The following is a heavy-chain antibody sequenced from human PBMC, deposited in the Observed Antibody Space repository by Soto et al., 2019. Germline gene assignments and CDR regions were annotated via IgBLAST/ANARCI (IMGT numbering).Heavy chain of an antibody. CDR3: ARHQGYVGFAY. CDR1: GFTFSGYW. Sequence: GGSLRLSCAASGFTFSGYWLHWVRQVPGKGLVWVSRLNSDGSSTNYADSVKGRFTISRDNAKNTLYLQMNSLRVEDTAVYYCARHQGYVGFAYWGQGTLVTVSS. J-gene: IGHJ4*02. D-gene: IGHD5-12*01. CDR2: LNSDGSST. V-gene: IGHV3-74*01.